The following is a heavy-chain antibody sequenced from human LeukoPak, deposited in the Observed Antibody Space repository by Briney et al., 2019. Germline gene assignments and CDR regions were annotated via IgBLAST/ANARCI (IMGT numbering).Heavy chain of an antibody. Sequence: GGSLRLSCAASGFTFSSYEMNWVRQAPGKGLEWVSYISSSGSTIYYGDSVKGRFTISRDNAKNSLYLQMNSLRAEDTAVYYCAREHPYWVAFDIWGQGTMVTVSS. CDR2: ISSSGSTI. J-gene: IGHJ3*02. CDR1: GFTFSSYE. D-gene: IGHD2-8*02. CDR3: AREHPYWVAFDI. V-gene: IGHV3-48*03.